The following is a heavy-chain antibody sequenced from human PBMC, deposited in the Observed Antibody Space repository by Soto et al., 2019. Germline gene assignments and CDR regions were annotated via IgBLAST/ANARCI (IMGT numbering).Heavy chain of an antibody. CDR1: GYTFTSYG. CDR2: ISAYNGNT. Sequence: ASVKVSCKASGYTFTSYGISWVRQAPGQGLEGMGWISAYNGNTNYAQKPQGRVTMTTDTSTSTAYMELRSLRSDDTAVYYCERDKGANVLRYFDWLTHYFDYWGQGTLVTVSS. J-gene: IGHJ4*02. V-gene: IGHV1-18*01. D-gene: IGHD3-9*01. CDR3: ERDKGANVLRYFDWLTHYFDY.